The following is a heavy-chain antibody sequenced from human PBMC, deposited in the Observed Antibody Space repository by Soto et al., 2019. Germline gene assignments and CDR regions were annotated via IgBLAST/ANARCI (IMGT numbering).Heavy chain of an antibody. CDR3: ARGTAAGTIYFDY. D-gene: IGHD6-13*01. Sequence: SVKVSCKASGYTFTNYAISWVRQDPGQGLEWMGGIIPIFGTANYAQKFQGRVTITADESTSTAYMELSSLRSEDTAVYYCARGTAAGTIYFDYWGQGTLVTVSS. V-gene: IGHV1-69*13. CDR1: GYTFTNYA. J-gene: IGHJ4*02. CDR2: IIPIFGTA.